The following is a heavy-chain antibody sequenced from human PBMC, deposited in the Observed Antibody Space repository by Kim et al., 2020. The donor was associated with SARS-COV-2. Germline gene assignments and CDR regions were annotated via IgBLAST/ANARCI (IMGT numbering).Heavy chain of an antibody. CDR2: IYYSGST. CDR3: ARDPGLLWFGDPAPRYYFDY. J-gene: IGHJ4*02. V-gene: IGHV4-39*07. CDR1: GGSISSSSYY. D-gene: IGHD3-10*01. Sequence: SETLSLTCTVSGGSISSSSYYWGWIRQPPGKGLEWIGSIYYSGSTYYNPSLKSRVTISVDTSKNQFSLKLSSVTAADTAVYYCARDPGLLWFGDPAPRYYFDYWGQGTLVTVSS.